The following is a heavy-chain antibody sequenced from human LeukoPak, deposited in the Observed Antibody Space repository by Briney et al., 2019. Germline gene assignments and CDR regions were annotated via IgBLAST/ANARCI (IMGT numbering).Heavy chain of an antibody. CDR3: ARTTSFGVVINDY. V-gene: IGHV3-48*01. J-gene: IGHJ4*02. Sequence: GGSLRLSCTASGFTFSSYSRNWVRQAPGKGREWGSYISSSSSTIYYADSVKGRFTISRDNAKNSLYLQMNSLRAEDTAVYYCARTTSFGVVINDYWGQGTLVTVSS. CDR1: GFTFSSYS. CDR2: ISSSSSTI. D-gene: IGHD3-3*01.